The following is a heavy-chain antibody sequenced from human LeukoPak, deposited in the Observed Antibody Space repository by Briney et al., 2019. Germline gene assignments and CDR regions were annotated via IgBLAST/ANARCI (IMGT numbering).Heavy chain of an antibody. CDR2: ISFDGKNK. CDR3: TRGPATDYYDTSGYCVY. V-gene: IGHV3-30*15. D-gene: IGHD3-22*01. Sequence: PGGSLRLSCEASGFTLGNYAMHWVRQAPGKGLEWVTNISFDGKNKHYVGSVKGRFTISRDNSKNTLYLQMSTLRPEDSAVYYCTRGPATDYYDTSGYCVYWGQGTLVSVSS. J-gene: IGHJ4*02. CDR1: GFTLGNYA.